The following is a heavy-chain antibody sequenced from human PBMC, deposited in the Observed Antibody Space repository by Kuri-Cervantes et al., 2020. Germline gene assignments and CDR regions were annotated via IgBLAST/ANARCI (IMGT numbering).Heavy chain of an antibody. J-gene: IGHJ6*02. CDR1: GFTFSSYS. Sequence: GESLKISCAASGFTFSSYSMNWVRQAPGKGLEWVANIKQDGSEKYYVDSVKGRFTISRDNAKNSLYLQMNSLRAEDTAVYYCARDGRGWYYYDSSGYYPTVLSSYWGQGTTVTVSS. CDR3: ARDGRGWYYYDSSGYYPTVLSSY. D-gene: IGHD3-22*01. CDR2: IKQDGSEK. V-gene: IGHV3-7*01.